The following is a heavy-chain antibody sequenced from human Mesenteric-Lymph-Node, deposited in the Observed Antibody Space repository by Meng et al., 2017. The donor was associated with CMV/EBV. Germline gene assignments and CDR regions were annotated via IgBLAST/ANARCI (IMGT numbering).Heavy chain of an antibody. D-gene: IGHD3-16*01. V-gene: IGHV1-2*02. CDR2: INPNSGGT. CDR3: ARVEGGSHYYYYGMDV. J-gene: IGHJ6*02. CDR1: GYTFTGYY. Sequence: ASVKVSCKASGYTFTGYYMHWVRQAPGQGLEWMGWINPNSGGTNYAQKFQGRVTMTRDTSISTAYMELSRLRSDDTAVYYCARVEGGSHYYYYGMDVWGQGTTVTVSS.